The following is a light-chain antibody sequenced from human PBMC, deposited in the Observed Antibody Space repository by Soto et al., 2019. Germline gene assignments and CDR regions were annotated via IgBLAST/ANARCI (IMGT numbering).Light chain of an antibody. CDR2: EVS. CDR1: SSDVGGYNY. J-gene: IGLJ2*01. CDR3: QSFDVNLSGSL. Sequence: QSALTQPPSASGSPGQSVTISCTGTSSDVGGYNYVSWYQQHPGKAPKLMIYEVSKRPSGVPDRFSGSKSGNTASLDITGLQGEDEADYYCQSFDVNLSGSLFGGGTKLTVL. V-gene: IGLV2-8*01.